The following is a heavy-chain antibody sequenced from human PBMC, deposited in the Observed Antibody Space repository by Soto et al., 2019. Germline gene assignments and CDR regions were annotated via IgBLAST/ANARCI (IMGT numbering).Heavy chain of an antibody. CDR3: ARDGRGRAYYDFWSGYYPRPGLNWFDP. CDR1: GYTFTGYY. D-gene: IGHD3-3*01. J-gene: IGHJ5*02. Sequence: VASVKVSCKASGYTFTGYYMHWVRQAPGQGLEWMGWINPNSGGTNYAQKFQGWVTMTRDTSISTAYMELSRLRSDDTAVYYCARDGRGRAYYDFWSGYYPRPGLNWFDPRGQGTLVTVSS. CDR2: INPNSGGT. V-gene: IGHV1-2*04.